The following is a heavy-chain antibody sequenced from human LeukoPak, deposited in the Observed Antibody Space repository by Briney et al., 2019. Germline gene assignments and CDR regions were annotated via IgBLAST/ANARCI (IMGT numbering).Heavy chain of an antibody. J-gene: IGHJ6*02. D-gene: IGHD1-26*01. Sequence: GGSLRLSCAASGFTFSSYWMSWVRQAPGKGLEWVANIKQDGSEKYYVDSVKGRFTISRDNAKNSLYLQMNSLRAEDTAVYYCARTHLVGATPYYYYYYGMDVWGQGTTVTVSS. CDR1: GFTFSSYW. V-gene: IGHV3-7*01. CDR2: IKQDGSEK. CDR3: ARTHLVGATPYYYYYYGMDV.